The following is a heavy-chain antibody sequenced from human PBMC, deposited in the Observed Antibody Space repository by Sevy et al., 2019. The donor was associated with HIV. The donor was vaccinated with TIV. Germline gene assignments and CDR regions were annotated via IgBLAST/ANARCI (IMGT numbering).Heavy chain of an antibody. CDR3: AKASDITMVRGVIIFVRYFDY. J-gene: IGHJ4*02. CDR2: ISDSAYNT. V-gene: IGHV3-23*01. D-gene: IGHD3-10*01. Sequence: GGSLRLSCAASGFTFSNYAMSWVRQAPGKGLEWVSGISDSAYNTYYADSVKGRFTISRDNSKNTLYLQMNSLRAEDTAVYYCAKASDITMVRGVIIFVRYFDYWGQGTLVTVSS. CDR1: GFTFSNYA.